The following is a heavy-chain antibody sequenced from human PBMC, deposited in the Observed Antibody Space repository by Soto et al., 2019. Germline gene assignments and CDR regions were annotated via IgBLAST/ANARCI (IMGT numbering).Heavy chain of an antibody. CDR1: GVPFTSNAQ. Sequence: PWETLSLTCAVSGVPFTSNAQWTCVRQPPGRALEWLWEIYRTGGTDYNPHLKSRLTTSLDKSESPCSLTVTFLTAEDTAVHHFARLDPGTSVDYWGQGTFVTVSS. CDR2: IYRTGGT. D-gene: IGHD1-7*01. V-gene: IGHV4-4*02. J-gene: IGHJ4*02. CDR3: ARLDPGTSVDY.